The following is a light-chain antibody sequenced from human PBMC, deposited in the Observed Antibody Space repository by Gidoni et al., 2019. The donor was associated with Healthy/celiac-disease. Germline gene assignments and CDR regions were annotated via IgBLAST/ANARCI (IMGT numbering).Light chain of an antibody. CDR3: QQSDSTPIT. Sequence: DIQMTQSPSSLSASVGDRVTITCRESQSISSYLNWYQQKPGKAPKLLIYAASSLQSGVPSRFSGSGSGTDFTLTISSLQPEDFATYYCQQSDSTPITFGQGTRLEIK. CDR1: QSISSY. CDR2: AAS. J-gene: IGKJ5*01. V-gene: IGKV1-39*01.